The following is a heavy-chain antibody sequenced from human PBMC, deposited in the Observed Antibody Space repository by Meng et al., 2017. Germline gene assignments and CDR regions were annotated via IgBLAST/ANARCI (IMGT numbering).Heavy chain of an antibody. CDR2: IIPIFGTA. V-gene: IGHV1-69*13. D-gene: IGHD3-10*01. CDR3: ARSIPSSGSRAYYGMDV. Sequence: SVKVSCKASGGTFSSYAISWVRQAPGQGLEWMGGIIPIFGTANYAQKFQGRVTITADESTSTACMELSSLRSEDTAVYYCARSIPSSGSRAYYGMDVWGQGTTVTVSS. J-gene: IGHJ6*02. CDR1: GGTFSSYA.